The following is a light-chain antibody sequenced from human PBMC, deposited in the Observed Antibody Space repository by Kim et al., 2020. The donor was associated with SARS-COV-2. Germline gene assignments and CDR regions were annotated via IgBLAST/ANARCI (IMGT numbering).Light chain of an antibody. CDR3: KQYGSSPQT. CDR1: QSVSSSY. Sequence: YPGERATLSCRASQSVSSSYLAWYQQKPGQAPRLLIYGASSRATGIPDRFSGGGSGTDFTLTISRLEPEDFAVYYCKQYGSSPQTFGQGTKVDIK. V-gene: IGKV3-20*01. J-gene: IGKJ1*01. CDR2: GAS.